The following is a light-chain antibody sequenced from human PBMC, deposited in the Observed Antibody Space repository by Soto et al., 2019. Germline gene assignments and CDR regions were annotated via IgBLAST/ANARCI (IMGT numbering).Light chain of an antibody. CDR2: GNI. J-gene: IGLJ1*01. V-gene: IGLV1-40*01. CDR3: QSYDTSLSGLYV. Sequence: QPVLTQPPSVSGDPGQRVTISCTGSSSNIGAGYDVHWYQQLPGTAPKLLIYGNINRPSGVPDRFSGSKSGTSASLAITGLQAEDEADYYCQSYDTSLSGLYVFGTGTKLTVL. CDR1: SSNIGAGYD.